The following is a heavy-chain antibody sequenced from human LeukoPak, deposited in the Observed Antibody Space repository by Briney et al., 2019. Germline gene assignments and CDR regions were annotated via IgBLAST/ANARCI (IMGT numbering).Heavy chain of an antibody. V-gene: IGHV3-7*01. D-gene: IGHD5/OR15-5a*01. CDR3: GRDGSRHQVSTSY. CDR2: INEDGSQS. J-gene: IGHJ4*02. Sequence: PGGSLRLSCAASGFTFSRYWMSWVRPAPGKGLEWGANINEDGSQSYYVDSVKGRFTISRDNARNSLYLQINSLRVEDTAVYYCGRDGSRHQVSTSYWGQGTMVTVSS. CDR1: GFTFSRYW.